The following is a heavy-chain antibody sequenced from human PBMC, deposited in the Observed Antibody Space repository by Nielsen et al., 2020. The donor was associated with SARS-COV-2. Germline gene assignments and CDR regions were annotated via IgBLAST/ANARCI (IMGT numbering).Heavy chain of an antibody. CDR2: INPNSGGT. D-gene: IGHD5-24*01. CDR3: ARELTVGMATIGAFDI. Sequence: ASVQVSCKASGYIFTGYYIHWVRQAPGQGLEWMGWINPNSGGTDYAQKFQGRVTMTWDTSITTAYMELPRLRSDDTAVDYCARELTVGMATIGAFDIWGQGTVVTVSS. CDR1: GYIFTGYY. J-gene: IGHJ3*02. V-gene: IGHV1-2*02.